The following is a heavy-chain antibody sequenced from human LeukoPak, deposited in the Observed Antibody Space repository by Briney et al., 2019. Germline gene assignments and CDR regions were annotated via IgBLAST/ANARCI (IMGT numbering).Heavy chain of an antibody. J-gene: IGHJ4*02. CDR3: AKDLTLRIAAAGTPDY. CDR2: ISYDGSNK. Sequence: PGGSLRLSCAAPGFTFSSYGMHWVRQAPGKGLEWVAVISYDGSNKYYADSVKGRFTISRDNSKNTLYLQMNSLRAEDTAVYYCAKDLTLRIAAAGTPDYWGQGTLVTVSS. D-gene: IGHD6-13*01. V-gene: IGHV3-30*18. CDR1: GFTFSSYG.